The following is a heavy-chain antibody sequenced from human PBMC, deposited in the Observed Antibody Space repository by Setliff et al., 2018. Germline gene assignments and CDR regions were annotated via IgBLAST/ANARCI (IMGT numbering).Heavy chain of an antibody. CDR3: AREGIADTSLVPYCFDY. J-gene: IGHJ4*02. D-gene: IGHD5-18*01. CDR1: GASFSDYY. CDR2: IYTIGSP. V-gene: IGHV4-4*07. Sequence: SETLSLTCTVYGASFSDYYWSWIRQPAGKGLEWIGRIYTIGSPNYNPSLKSRVTMSLDTSNNLFSLNLRSVTAAGTAVYYCAREGIADTSLVPYCFDYWGQGTLVTVSS.